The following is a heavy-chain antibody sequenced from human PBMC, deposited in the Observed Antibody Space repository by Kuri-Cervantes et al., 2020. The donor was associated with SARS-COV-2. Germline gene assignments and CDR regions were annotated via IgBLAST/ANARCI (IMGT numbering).Heavy chain of an antibody. CDR3: ATSSYYYDSSAYYYS. D-gene: IGHD3-22*01. CDR2: ISSTTSTI. J-gene: IGHJ4*02. Sequence: GGSLRLSCATYGFTFRRYSMNWARQAPGKGLEWVPYISSTTSTIYYADSVKGRFTISRDSAKNSLFLQMNSLRAEDSAVYYCATSSYYYDSSAYYYSWGQGTLVTVSS. V-gene: IGHV3-48*01. CDR1: GFTFRRYS.